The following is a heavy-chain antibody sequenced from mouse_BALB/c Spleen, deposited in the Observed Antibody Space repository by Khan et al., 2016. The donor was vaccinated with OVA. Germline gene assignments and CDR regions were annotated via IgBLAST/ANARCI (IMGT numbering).Heavy chain of an antibody. D-gene: IGHD4-1*01. Sequence: EVQLQESGPGLVKPSQSLSLTCTVTGYSITSDYGNWIRQFPGNKLEWMGYIGYSGSTSYNPSLKSRISITRDTSKNPFFLQLNSVTTEDTATYYCARLGPGFAYWGQGTLVTVSA. J-gene: IGHJ3*01. CDR2: IGYSGST. CDR1: GYSITSDYG. V-gene: IGHV3-2*02. CDR3: ARLGPGFAY.